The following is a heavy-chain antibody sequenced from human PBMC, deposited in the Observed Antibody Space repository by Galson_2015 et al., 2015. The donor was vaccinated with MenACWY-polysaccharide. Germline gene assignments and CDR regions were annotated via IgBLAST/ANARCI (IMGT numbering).Heavy chain of an antibody. CDR3: ARDVYCSSTSCPNWFDP. J-gene: IGHJ5*02. Sequence: SVKVSCKASGYTFTSYYMHWVRQAPGQGLEWMGIINPSGGSTSYAQKFQGRVTMTRDTSTSTVYMELSSLRSEDTAVYYCARDVYCSSTSCPNWFDPWGQGTLVTVSS. CDR2: INPSGGST. D-gene: IGHD2-2*01. CDR1: GYTFTSYY. V-gene: IGHV1-46*03.